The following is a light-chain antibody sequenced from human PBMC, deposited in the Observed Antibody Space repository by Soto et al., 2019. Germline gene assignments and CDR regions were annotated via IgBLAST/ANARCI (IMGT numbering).Light chain of an antibody. CDR2: AAS. J-gene: IGKJ1*01. Sequence: DIQMTQSPSSVSAPVGDRVTITCRATQSISNWVAWYQQKPGKAPKLLIYAASTLESGVPSRFSGSGFGTDFTSTISILQPEDSATYFGQQPNGFPQPFAQGPKVEIQ. V-gene: IGKV1-12*01. CDR3: QQPNGFPQP. CDR1: QSISNW.